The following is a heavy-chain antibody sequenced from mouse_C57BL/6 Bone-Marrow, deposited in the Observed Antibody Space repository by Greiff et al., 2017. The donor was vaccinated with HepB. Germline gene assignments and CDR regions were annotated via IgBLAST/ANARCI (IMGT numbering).Heavy chain of an antibody. D-gene: IGHD3-1*01. CDR3: AIDRGAMDY. CDR1: GYTFTDYY. J-gene: IGHJ4*01. V-gene: IGHV1-26*01. CDR2: INPNNGGT. Sequence: EVQLQQSGPELVKPGASVKISCKASGYTFTDYYMNWVKQSHGKSLEWIGDINPNNGGTSYNQKFKGKATLTVDKSSSTAYMELRSLTSEDSAVYYCAIDRGAMDYWGQGTSVTVSS.